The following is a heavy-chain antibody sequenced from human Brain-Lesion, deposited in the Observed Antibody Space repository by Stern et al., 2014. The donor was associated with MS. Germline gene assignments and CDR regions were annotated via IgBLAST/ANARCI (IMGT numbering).Heavy chain of an antibody. D-gene: IGHD2-15*01. V-gene: IGHV4-39*01. Sequence: MQLVESGPGLVKPSETLSLTCTVAGGSVSSTSYAWAWIRQPPGKGLEWIGTIYYSGKTYSVPSLKSRLTISLDPPKNQFSLQLGSVTAADTAVYYCAGEEDIRYCSGGSCTGNWFDPWGQGTLVTVSS. CDR1: GGSVSSTSYA. CDR3: AGEEDIRYCSGGSCTGNWFDP. CDR2: IYYSGKT. J-gene: IGHJ5*02.